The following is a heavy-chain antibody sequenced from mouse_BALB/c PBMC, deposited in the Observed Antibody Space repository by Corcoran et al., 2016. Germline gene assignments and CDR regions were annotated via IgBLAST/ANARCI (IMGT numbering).Heavy chain of an antibody. CDR2: INPYNDGT. V-gene: IGHV1S136*01. Sequence: EVQLQQSGPELVKPGASVKMSCKASGYTFTSYVMHWVKQKPGQGLEWIGYINPYNDGTKYNEKFKGKATLTSDKSSSTAYMEISSLTSEDSAVYYCARAGTGYYYAMDYWGQGTSVTVSS. CDR3: ARAGTGYYYAMDY. J-gene: IGHJ4*01. D-gene: IGHD4-1*01. CDR1: GYTFTSYV.